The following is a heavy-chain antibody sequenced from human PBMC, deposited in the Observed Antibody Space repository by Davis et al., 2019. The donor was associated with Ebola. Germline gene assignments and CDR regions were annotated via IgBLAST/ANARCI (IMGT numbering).Heavy chain of an antibody. Sequence: SLKISCAASGFTFDDYAMHWVRQAPGKGLEWVSGISWNSGSIGYADSVKGRFTISRDNAKNSLYLQMNSLRAEDTALYYCAKDRLMVVYASYGMDVWGQGTTVTVSS. CDR2: ISWNSGSI. D-gene: IGHD2-8*02. J-gene: IGHJ6*02. V-gene: IGHV3-9*01. CDR3: AKDRLMVVYASYGMDV. CDR1: GFTFDDYA.